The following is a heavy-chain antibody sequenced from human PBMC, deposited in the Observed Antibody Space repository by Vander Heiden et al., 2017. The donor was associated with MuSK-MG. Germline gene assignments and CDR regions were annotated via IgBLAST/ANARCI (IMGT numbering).Heavy chain of an antibody. D-gene: IGHD6-13*01. Sequence: QVQLQQWGAGLLKPSETLSLTCAVHGGSFSGYYWRWLRQPPGKGLAWIGEINHSGSTNYNPSLKSRVTISVDTSKNQFSLKLSSVTAADTAVYYCARWSSSSWYWVGEYFQHWGQGTLVTVSS. CDR2: INHSGST. J-gene: IGHJ1*01. V-gene: IGHV4-34*01. CDR1: GGSFSGYY. CDR3: ARWSSSSWYWVGEYFQH.